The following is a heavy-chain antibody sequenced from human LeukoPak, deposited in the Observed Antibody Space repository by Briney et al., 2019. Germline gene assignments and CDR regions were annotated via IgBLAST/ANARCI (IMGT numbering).Heavy chain of an antibody. CDR2: ISAYNGNT. V-gene: IGHV1-18*01. J-gene: IGHJ4*02. Sequence: ASVKVSCKASGYTFTSYGISWVRQAPGQGLEWMGWISAYNGNTNYAQKFQGRVTITADKSTSTAYMELSSLRSEDTAVYYCATSGYSYGSFDYWGQGTLVTVSS. D-gene: IGHD5-18*01. CDR1: GYTFTSYG. CDR3: ATSGYSYGSFDY.